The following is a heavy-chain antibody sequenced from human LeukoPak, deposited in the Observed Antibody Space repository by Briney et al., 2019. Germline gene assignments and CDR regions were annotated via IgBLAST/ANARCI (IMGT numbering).Heavy chain of an antibody. V-gene: IGHV3-30-3*01. D-gene: IGHD3-16*01. CDR1: EFHFSSYT. CDR3: ARAEGAPPHYYSYSMDV. J-gene: IGHJ6*02. CDR2: ISYDGSNQ. Sequence: PGGSLRLSCAASEFHFSSYTMHWVRQAPGKGLEWVALISYDGSNQYYADSVKGRFTISRDNSKNTLYLQMNSLRAEDTAVYYCARAEGAPPHYYSYSMDVWGQGPTVTVSS.